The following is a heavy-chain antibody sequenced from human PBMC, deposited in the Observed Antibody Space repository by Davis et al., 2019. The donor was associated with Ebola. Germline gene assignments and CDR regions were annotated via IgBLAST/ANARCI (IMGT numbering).Heavy chain of an antibody. CDR1: GFTFSSYG. CDR2: IRNSGDST. CDR3: AKDCGERGYSGYDWEGHFDY. D-gene: IGHD5-12*01. V-gene: IGHV3-23*01. Sequence: PGGSLRLSCAASGFTFSSYGMNWVRQAPGKGLEWVSGIRNSGDSTYYADSVKGRFTISRDNSKNTLYLQMNSLRAEDTAVYYCAKDCGERGYSGYDWEGHFDYWGQGTLVTVSS. J-gene: IGHJ4*02.